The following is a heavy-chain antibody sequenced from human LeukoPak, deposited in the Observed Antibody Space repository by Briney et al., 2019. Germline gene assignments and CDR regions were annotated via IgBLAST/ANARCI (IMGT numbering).Heavy chain of an antibody. Sequence: GGSLRLSCAASGFTFSSYSMNWVRQAPGKGLEWVSSISSSSSYIYYADSVKGRFTISRDNAKNSLYLQMNSLRAEDTAVYYCAKGYCSGGSCLVIDYWGQGTLVTVSS. CDR1: GFTFSSYS. CDR2: ISSSSSYI. J-gene: IGHJ4*02. V-gene: IGHV3-21*01. D-gene: IGHD2-15*01. CDR3: AKGYCSGGSCLVIDY.